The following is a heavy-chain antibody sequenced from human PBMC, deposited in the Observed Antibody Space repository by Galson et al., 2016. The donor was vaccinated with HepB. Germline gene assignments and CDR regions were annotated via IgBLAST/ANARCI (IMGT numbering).Heavy chain of an antibody. Sequence: SLRLSCAASGFPFGDYALSWVRQAPGKGLEWIGFIRTIVYGGTTEYAASVKGRFTISRDDSNSIAHLQMNSLKTEDTAVYYCTRDPRYYDDPLGRDLFYYYGMDAWGQGTTVTVSS. CDR3: TRDPRYYDDPLGRDLFYYYGMDA. D-gene: IGHD3-3*01. V-gene: IGHV3-49*04. CDR1: GFPFGDYA. J-gene: IGHJ6*02. CDR2: IRTIVYGGTT.